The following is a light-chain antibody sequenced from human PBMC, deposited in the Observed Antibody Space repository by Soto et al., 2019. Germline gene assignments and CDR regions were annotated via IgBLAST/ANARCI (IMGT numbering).Light chain of an antibody. CDR3: QSYDSSLNGVV. V-gene: IGLV1-40*01. J-gene: IGLJ2*01. CDR1: SSNIGAGYD. CDR2: GNS. Sequence: QSVLTQPPSVSWAPGQRVTISCTGSSSNIGAGYDVHWYQQLPGTAPKLLIYGNSNRPSGVPDRFSGSKSGTSASLAITGLQAEDEADYYCQSYDSSLNGVVFGGGTQLTVL.